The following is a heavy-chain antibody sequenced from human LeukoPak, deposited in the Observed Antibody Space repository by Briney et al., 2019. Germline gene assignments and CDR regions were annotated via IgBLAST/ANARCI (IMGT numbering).Heavy chain of an antibody. CDR3: TRGAGTGDFWSGYHHGALDI. Sequence: PSETLSLTCTVSGASINRGDYFWSWIRQSPGKGLEWIGYMFSTGTTSYNPSLKSRITISVDTSRNQFSLKLSSVTAADTAVYYCTRGAGTGDFWSGYHHGALDIWGQGTMVTVSS. J-gene: IGHJ3*02. CDR2: MFSTGTT. CDR1: GASINRGDYF. V-gene: IGHV4-30-4*08. D-gene: IGHD3-3*01.